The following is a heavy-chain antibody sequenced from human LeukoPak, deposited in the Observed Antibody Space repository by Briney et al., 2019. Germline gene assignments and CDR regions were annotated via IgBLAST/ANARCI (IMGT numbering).Heavy chain of an antibody. D-gene: IGHD6-13*01. J-gene: IGHJ4*02. CDR2: IIPIFGTA. CDR3: ARDRGGGGSSSWYGLDY. CDR1: GGTFSSYA. V-gene: IGHV1-69*05. Sequence: ASVKVSCKASGGTFSSYAISWVRQAPGQGLEWMGGIIPIFGTASYAQKFQGRVTMTRDMFTSTVYMELSSLRSEDTAVYYCARDRGGGGSSSWYGLDYWGQGTLVTVSS.